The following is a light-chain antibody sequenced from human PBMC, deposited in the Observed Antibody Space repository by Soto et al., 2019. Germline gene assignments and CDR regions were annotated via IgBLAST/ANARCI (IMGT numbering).Light chain of an antibody. CDR2: EVN. V-gene: IGLV2-8*01. Sequence: QSALTQPPSASGSPGQSVTFSCTGTSSDVGAYKFVSWYQLHPGKAPKLMIYEVNVRPSGVPDRFSGSKSGNTASLTVSGLQVEDEADYYCSSYGGRSNLVFGGGTQLTVL. CDR3: SSYGGRSNLV. J-gene: IGLJ2*01. CDR1: SSDVGAYKF.